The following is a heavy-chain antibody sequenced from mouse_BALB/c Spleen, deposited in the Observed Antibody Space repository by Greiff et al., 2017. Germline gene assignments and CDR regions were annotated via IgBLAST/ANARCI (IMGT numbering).Heavy chain of an antibody. CDR1: GYSFTSYY. CDR2: IFPGSGNT. J-gene: IGHJ2*01. CDR3: ARSLYGNYVDFDY. D-gene: IGHD2-10*02. Sequence: VQLQQSGPELVKPGASVKISCKASGYSFTSYYIHWVKQRPGQGLEWIGWIFPGSGNTKYNEKFKGKATLTADTSSSTAYMQLSSLTSEDSAVYFCARSLYGNYVDFDYWGQGTTLTVSS. V-gene: IGHV1-66*01.